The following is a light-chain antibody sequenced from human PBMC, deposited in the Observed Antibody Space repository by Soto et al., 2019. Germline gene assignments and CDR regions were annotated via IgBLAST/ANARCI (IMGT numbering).Light chain of an antibody. V-gene: IGLV1-44*01. CDR3: ASWDDSLNAPV. Sequence: QSVLTQPPSASGTPGQRVSISCSGSTSNIGRNDVNWYQQLPGTAPKLLIYGHNQRPSGVPERFSGSKSGTSASLAISGLQSEYEADYYCASWDDSLNAPVFGGGTKLTVL. CDR2: GHN. CDR1: TSNIGRND. J-gene: IGLJ2*01.